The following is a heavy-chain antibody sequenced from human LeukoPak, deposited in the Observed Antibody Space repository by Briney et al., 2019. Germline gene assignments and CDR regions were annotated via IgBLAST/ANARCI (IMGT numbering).Heavy chain of an antibody. CDR3: AKARYYDSSGLGQH. Sequence: GGSLRLSCAASGFTFSSHAMSWVRQVPGKGLEWVSAISGSGGSTYYADSVKGRFTISRDNSKNTLYLQMNSLRAEDTAVYYCAKARYYDSSGLGQHWGQGTLVTVSS. J-gene: IGHJ1*01. CDR1: GFTFSSHA. D-gene: IGHD3-22*01. V-gene: IGHV3-23*01. CDR2: ISGSGGST.